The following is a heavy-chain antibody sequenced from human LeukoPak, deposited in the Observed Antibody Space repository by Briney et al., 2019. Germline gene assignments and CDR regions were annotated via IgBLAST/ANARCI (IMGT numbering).Heavy chain of an antibody. V-gene: IGHV1-2*02. CDR1: GYTFTGYY. Sequence: ASVKVSCKASGYTFTGYYMHWVRQAPGQGLEWIGWINPNSGGTNYAQKFQGRVTMTRDTSISTAYMELSRLRSDDTAVYYCARDTRQWLAYIFDYWGQGILVTVSS. CDR2: INPNSGGT. D-gene: IGHD6-19*01. J-gene: IGHJ4*02. CDR3: ARDTRQWLAYIFDY.